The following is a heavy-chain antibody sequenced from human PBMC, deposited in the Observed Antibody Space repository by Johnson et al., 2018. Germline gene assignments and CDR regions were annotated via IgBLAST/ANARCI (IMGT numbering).Heavy chain of an antibody. V-gene: IGHV3-7*01. CDR2: IKQDGSEK. J-gene: IGHJ3*02. CDR1: RFTFSSYW. CDR3: ARSVVTPGDAFDI. Sequence: EVQLVESGGGLVQPGGSLRLSCAASRFTFSSYWMSWVRQAPGKGLEWVANIKQDGSEKYYVDSVKGRFTISRDNAKNSLYLQMNSRRAEDTAVYYCARSVVTPGDAFDIWGQGTLVTVSS. D-gene: IGHD4-23*01.